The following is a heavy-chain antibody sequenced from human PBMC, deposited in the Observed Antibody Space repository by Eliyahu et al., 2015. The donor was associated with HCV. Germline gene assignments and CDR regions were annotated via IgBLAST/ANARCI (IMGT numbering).Heavy chain of an antibody. CDR1: GFTFSTAW. CDR3: TTDRDNTNELQFHH. V-gene: IGHV3-15*01. Sequence: EVQLVESGGGLVQPGGSLRLSCAASGFTFSTAWMSWVRQVPGKGLGWAGRIKTKTDGGTTDYAAPVKGRFTISRDDSKNTLFLQMNSLKTEDTAVYYCTTDRDNTNELQFHHWGQGTLVTVSS. J-gene: IGHJ1*01. D-gene: IGHD2/OR15-2a*01. CDR2: IKTKTDGGTT.